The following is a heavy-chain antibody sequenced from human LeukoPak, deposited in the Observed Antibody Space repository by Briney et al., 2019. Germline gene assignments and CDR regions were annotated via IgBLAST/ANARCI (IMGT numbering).Heavy chain of an antibody. Sequence: GGSLRLSCSASGFTFSHHWMSWVRRAPGEGLEWVANINLDGSKKYYVDSVKGRFTISRDNAQNSLYLQMNSLRVEDTAVYYCARGVCSGGGYAFDYWGQGTLVTVSS. CDR1: GFTFSHHW. CDR3: ARGVCSGGGYAFDY. D-gene: IGHD6-19*01. CDR2: INLDGSKK. J-gene: IGHJ4*02. V-gene: IGHV3-7*01.